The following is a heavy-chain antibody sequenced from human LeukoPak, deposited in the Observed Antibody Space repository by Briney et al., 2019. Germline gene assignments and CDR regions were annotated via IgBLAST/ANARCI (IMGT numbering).Heavy chain of an antibody. V-gene: IGHV3-23*01. J-gene: IGHJ4*02. CDR1: GFTFNHY. CDR3: VKDLPASGWYS. D-gene: IGHD6-19*01. CDR2: ITASGDYT. Sequence: GGSLRLSCVGSGFTFNHYMAWVRQSPGLGLEWVSAITASGDYTYYTDSVKGRFTISRDNSKNTLYLQMNNLRAEDTAIYYRVKDLPASGWYSWGQGTLVTVSS.